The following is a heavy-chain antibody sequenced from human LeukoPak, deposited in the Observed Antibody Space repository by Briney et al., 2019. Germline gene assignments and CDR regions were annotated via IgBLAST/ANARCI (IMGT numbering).Heavy chain of an antibody. CDR3: ATDSYYYDSSGYYYEFDY. Sequence: SVKVSCKASGGTFSSYAISWVRQAPGQGLEWMGGIIPIFGTANYAQKFQGRVTITTDESTSTAYMELSSLRSEDTAVYYCATDSYYYDSSGYYYEFDYWGQGTLVTVSS. CDR1: GGTFSSYA. J-gene: IGHJ4*02. CDR2: IIPIFGTA. V-gene: IGHV1-69*05. D-gene: IGHD3-22*01.